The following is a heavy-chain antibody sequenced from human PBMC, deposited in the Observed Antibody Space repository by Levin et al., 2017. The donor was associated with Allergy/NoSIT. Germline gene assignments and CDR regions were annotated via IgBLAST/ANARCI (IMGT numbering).Heavy chain of an antibody. Sequence: PSETLSLTCTVSVGSISSYYWSLIRQPPGKGLEWIGHIYYDGSTNYNPSLKSRVTISIDTSKNQFSLKLTSVTAADTAVYYCARGSGTYYASFDYWGQGTLVTVSS. CDR1: VGSISSYY. CDR3: ARGSGTYYASFDY. V-gene: IGHV4-59*01. D-gene: IGHD1-26*01. CDR2: IYYDGST. J-gene: IGHJ4*02.